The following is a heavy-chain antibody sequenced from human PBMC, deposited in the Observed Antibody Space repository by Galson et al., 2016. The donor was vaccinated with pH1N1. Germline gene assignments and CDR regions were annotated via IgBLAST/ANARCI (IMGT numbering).Heavy chain of an antibody. V-gene: IGHV1-69*13. J-gene: IGHJ6*02. CDR1: GGSFAKYA. CDR3: ASPGRTGTTKEGFAWGYGMDV. D-gene: IGHD1-1*01. CDR2: IIPIYGTP. Sequence: SVKVSCKASGGSFAKYAVSWVRQAPGQGLEWMGRIIPIYGTPNYAQKFQDRLTITADEYTTTVYMELNSLISADTAIYYCASPGRTGTTKEGFAWGYGMDVWGQGTPVTVSS.